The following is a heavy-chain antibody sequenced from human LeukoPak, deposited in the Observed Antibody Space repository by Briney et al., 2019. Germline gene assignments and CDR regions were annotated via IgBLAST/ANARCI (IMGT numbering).Heavy chain of an antibody. CDR2: IKSDGST. J-gene: IGHJ4*02. V-gene: IGHV3-74*01. CDR1: GFTFSSYW. Sequence: GGALRLSCAASGFTFSSYWMRWGRAAPGGGLVRVSRIKSDGSTNSADCGNSRFTISRNNAKNPVTNQMSSQSAEDTGVYNSARSYSSGWSYWGQGTLVTVSS. D-gene: IGHD6-19*01. CDR3: ARSYSSGWSY.